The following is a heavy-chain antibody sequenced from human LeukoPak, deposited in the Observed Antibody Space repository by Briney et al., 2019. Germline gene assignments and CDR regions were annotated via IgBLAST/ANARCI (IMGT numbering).Heavy chain of an antibody. CDR3: ARDHFVVDHWFDP. Sequence: SVKVSCKASGYTFTTYALHWVRQAPGQRLEWMGWINAGNGNTKYSQEFQGRVTITRDTSANTAYMELSSLRSEDTAVYYCARDHFVVDHWFDPWGQGTLVTVSS. CDR1: GYTFTTYA. CDR2: INAGNGNT. D-gene: IGHD2-21*01. J-gene: IGHJ5*02. V-gene: IGHV1-3*03.